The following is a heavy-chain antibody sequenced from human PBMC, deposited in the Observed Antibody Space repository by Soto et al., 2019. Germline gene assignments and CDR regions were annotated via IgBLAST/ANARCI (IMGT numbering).Heavy chain of an antibody. Sequence: PGGSLRLSCAASGFTFSSYEMSWVRQAPGKGLEWVSYISSSGSTIYYADSVKGRFTISRDNAKNSLYLQMNSLRAEDTAVYYCARDEYYYDSSDYWGQGTLVTVSS. CDR3: ARDEYYYDSSDY. D-gene: IGHD3-22*01. V-gene: IGHV3-48*03. J-gene: IGHJ4*02. CDR2: ISSSGSTI. CDR1: GFTFSSYE.